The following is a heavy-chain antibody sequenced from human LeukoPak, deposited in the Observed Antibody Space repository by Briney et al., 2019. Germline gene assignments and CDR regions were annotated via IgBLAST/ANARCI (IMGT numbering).Heavy chain of an antibody. D-gene: IGHD3-22*01. Sequence: SQTLSLTCAISGDIVSSNSAAWNWIRQSPSRGLEWPGRTYYRSKWYNDYAVSVKSRITINPDTSKNQFSLQLNSVTPEDTAVYYCAREGKRITMIVVVTADAFDIWGQGTMVTVSS. V-gene: IGHV6-1*01. CDR2: TYYRSKWYN. CDR3: AREGKRITMIVVVTADAFDI. CDR1: GDIVSSNSAA. J-gene: IGHJ3*02.